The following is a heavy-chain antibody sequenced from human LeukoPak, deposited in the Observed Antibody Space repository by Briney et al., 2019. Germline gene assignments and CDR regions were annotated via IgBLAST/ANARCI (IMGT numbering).Heavy chain of an antibody. CDR2: INHSGST. V-gene: IGHV4-34*01. J-gene: IGHJ4*02. CDR3: ARIRMGDYDILTGYYALYYFDY. D-gene: IGHD3-9*01. Sequence: SETLSLTCAVYGGSFSGYYWTWIRQPPGKGLEWIEEINHSGSTSYNPSLKSRVTISVDTSKNQFSLKLSSVTAADTAVYYCARIRMGDYDILTGYYALYYFDYWGQGTLVTVSS. CDR1: GGSFSGYY.